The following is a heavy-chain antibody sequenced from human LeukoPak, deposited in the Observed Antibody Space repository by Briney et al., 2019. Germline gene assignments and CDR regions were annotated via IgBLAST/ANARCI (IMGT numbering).Heavy chain of an antibody. CDR3: ARDQRGEGDAFDI. D-gene: IGHD1-1*01. J-gene: IGHJ3*02. CDR1: GVTFRSYS. Sequence: GGGPRHSRAAPGVTFRSYSKKWGRPAPGEGVGWGSSISSSSSYIYYADSVKGRFTISRDNAKNSLYLQMNSLRAEDTAVYYCARDQRGEGDAFDIWGQGTMVTVSS. CDR2: ISSSSSYI. V-gene: IGHV3-21*01.